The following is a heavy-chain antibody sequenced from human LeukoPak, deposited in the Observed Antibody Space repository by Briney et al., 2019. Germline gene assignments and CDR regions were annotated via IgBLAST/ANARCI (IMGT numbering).Heavy chain of an antibody. CDR1: GYTFTGYY. D-gene: IGHD3-10*01. V-gene: IGHV1-2*02. CDR2: INPNSGGT. Sequence: ASVKVSCKASGYTFTGYYMHWVRQAPGQGLEWMGWINPNSGGTNYAQKFQGRVTMTRDTSISTAYMELSRLRSDDTAVYYCARVRDDDYYYGMDVWGQGTTVTVPS. J-gene: IGHJ6*02. CDR3: ARVRDDDYYYGMDV.